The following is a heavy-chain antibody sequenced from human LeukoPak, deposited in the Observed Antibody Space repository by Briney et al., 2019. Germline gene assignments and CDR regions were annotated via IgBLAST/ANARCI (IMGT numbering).Heavy chain of an antibody. CDR1: GYTFTGYY. J-gene: IGHJ4*02. Sequence: EASVKVSCKASGYTFTGYYMHWVRQAPGQGLEWMGWINPNSGGTNYAQKFQGRVTMTRDTSISTAYMELGRLRSDDTAVYYCARVGQQLVPVFDYWGQGTLVTVSS. D-gene: IGHD6-13*01. V-gene: IGHV1-2*02. CDR3: ARVGQQLVPVFDY. CDR2: INPNSGGT.